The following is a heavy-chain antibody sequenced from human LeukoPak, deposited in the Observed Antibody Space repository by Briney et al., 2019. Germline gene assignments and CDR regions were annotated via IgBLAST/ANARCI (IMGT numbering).Heavy chain of an antibody. Sequence: SETLSLTCTVSGFSINNSNYYWAWIRQPPGKELEWIGIMSFTGSSHYNPSFQGRFTLSVDTSKNQFSLKVSSVTAADTAMYYCARLGGSSSRNLYRWFDPWGQGTLVTVSS. J-gene: IGHJ5*02. CDR2: MSFTGSS. CDR1: GFSINNSNYY. V-gene: IGHV4-39*07. CDR3: ARLGGSSSRNLYRWFDP. D-gene: IGHD6-13*01.